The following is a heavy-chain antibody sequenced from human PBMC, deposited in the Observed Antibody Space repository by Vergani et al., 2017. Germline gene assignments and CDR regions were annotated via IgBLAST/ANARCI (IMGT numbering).Heavy chain of an antibody. CDR3: AALRPVAGTDY. Sequence: QLQLQESGPGLVKPSETLSLTCTVSGGSISSSSYYWGWIRQPPGKGLEWIGSIYYSGSTYYNPSLKNRVTISVDTSKNQFSLKLSSVTAADPAVYYFAALRPVAGTDYWGQGTLVTVSS. CDR1: GGSISSSSYY. J-gene: IGHJ4*02. D-gene: IGHD6-19*01. V-gene: IGHV4-39*01. CDR2: IYYSGST.